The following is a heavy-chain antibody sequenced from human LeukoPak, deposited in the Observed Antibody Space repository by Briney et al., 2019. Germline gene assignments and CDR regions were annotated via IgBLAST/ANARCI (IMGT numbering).Heavy chain of an antibody. D-gene: IGHD3-10*01. V-gene: IGHV4-59*01. Sequence: SETLSLTCTVSGGSISSYYWSWIRQPPGKGLELTGYIYYSGSTNYNPSLKSRVTISVAKSKNQFSLKLSSVTAADTAVYYCARGRVRGVIIRGLVDYWGQGTLVTVSS. CDR3: ARGRVRGVIIRGLVDY. CDR1: GGSISSYY. J-gene: IGHJ4*02. CDR2: IYYSGST.